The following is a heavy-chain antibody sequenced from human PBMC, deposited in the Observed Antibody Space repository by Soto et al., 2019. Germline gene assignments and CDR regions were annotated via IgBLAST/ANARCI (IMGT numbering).Heavy chain of an antibody. CDR2: ISSSSSYI. CDR3: ARANYGDYFDY. CDR1: GFTLSTYW. Sequence: PGGSLRLSCAASGFTLSTYWMTWVRQAPGKGLEWVSSISSSSSYIYYADSVKGRFTISRDNAKNSLYLQMNSLRAEDTAVYYCARANYGDYFDYWGQGTLVTVSS. J-gene: IGHJ4*02. D-gene: IGHD4-17*01. V-gene: IGHV3-21*01.